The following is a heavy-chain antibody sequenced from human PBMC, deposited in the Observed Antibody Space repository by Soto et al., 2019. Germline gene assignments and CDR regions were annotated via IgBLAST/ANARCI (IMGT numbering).Heavy chain of an antibody. J-gene: IGHJ3*01. Sequence: PGGSLRLSCAASGFSFSDYEMDWVRQAPGKGLEWVAYVSASGGTIFYADSVKGRFIISRDNAESSLFLQMNSLRADDTAVYYCTKEKSVVDSGYDAFDVWGQGTMVTVSS. CDR2: VSASGGTI. CDR3: TKEKSVVDSGYDAFDV. CDR1: GFSFSDYE. V-gene: IGHV3-48*03. D-gene: IGHD5-12*01.